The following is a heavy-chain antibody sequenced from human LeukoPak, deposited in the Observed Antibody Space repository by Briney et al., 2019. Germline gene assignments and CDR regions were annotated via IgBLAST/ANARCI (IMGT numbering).Heavy chain of an antibody. D-gene: IGHD1-1*01. CDR2: INHSGST. J-gene: IGHJ5*02. Sequence: PSETLSLTCAVYGGSFSGYYWSWIRQPPGKGLEWIGEINHSGSTNYNPSLKSRVTISVDTSKNQFSLKLSSVTAADTAVYYCARGRISIERTRLYGWFDPWGQGTLVTVSS. CDR3: ARGRISIERTRLYGWFDP. V-gene: IGHV4-34*01. CDR1: GGSFSGYY.